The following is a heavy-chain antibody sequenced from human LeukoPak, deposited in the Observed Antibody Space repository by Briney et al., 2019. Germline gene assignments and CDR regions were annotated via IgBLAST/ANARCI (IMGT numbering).Heavy chain of an antibody. CDR2: ISYDGSNK. CDR1: GFTFSSYA. D-gene: IGHD6-6*01. J-gene: IGHJ6*03. Sequence: GGSLRLSCAASGFTFSSYAMHWVRQAPGKGLEWVAVISYDGSNKYYADSVKGRFTISRDNSKNTLNLQMNSLRAEDTAVYYCARDGPPYSSSPYYYYYYMDVWGKGTTVTVSS. V-gene: IGHV3-30*01. CDR3: ARDGPPYSSSPYYYYYYMDV.